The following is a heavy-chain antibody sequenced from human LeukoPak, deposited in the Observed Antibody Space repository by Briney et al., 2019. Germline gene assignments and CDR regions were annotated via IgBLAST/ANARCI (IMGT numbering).Heavy chain of an antibody. D-gene: IGHD1-26*01. Sequence: GGSLRLSCAASEFTFSIYAMSWVRQAPGGGLEWVSGISGSDSSTYYAASVKGRFTISRDNSKNTLYLQMNSLGAEDTAVYYCAKGIGGSYPYYFDDWGQGTLVTVFS. J-gene: IGHJ4*02. V-gene: IGHV3-23*01. CDR2: ISGSDSST. CDR3: AKGIGGSYPYYFDD. CDR1: EFTFSIYA.